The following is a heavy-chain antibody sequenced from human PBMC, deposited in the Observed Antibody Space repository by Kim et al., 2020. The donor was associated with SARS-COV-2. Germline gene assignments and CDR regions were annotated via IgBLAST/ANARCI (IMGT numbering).Heavy chain of an antibody. CDR3: ARQGRWELTAMLN. V-gene: IGHV4-39*01. J-gene: IGHJ4*02. D-gene: IGHD1-26*01. Sequence: YTPSLKCRGTISVDTSKTQCSLKLSSVTAADTAVYYCARQGRWELTAMLNWGQGTLVTVSS.